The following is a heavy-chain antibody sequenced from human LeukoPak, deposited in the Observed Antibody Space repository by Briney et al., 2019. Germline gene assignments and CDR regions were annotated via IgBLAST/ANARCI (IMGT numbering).Heavy chain of an antibody. Sequence: GASVKLSCTASGYTFTSYGISWVRQAPGQGLEWMGWISAYNGNTDDAQKLQGRVNMTTDTSTSTAYMELRSLITDDTAVDSAARGGVTSNYFDYWGQGTLVTVSS. J-gene: IGHJ4*02. V-gene: IGHV1-18*01. CDR2: ISAYNGNT. CDR3: ARGGVTSNYFDY. D-gene: IGHD2-2*01. CDR1: GYTFTSYG.